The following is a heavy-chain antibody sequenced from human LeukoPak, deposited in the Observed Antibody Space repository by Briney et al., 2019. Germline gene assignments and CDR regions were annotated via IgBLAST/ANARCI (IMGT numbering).Heavy chain of an antibody. CDR2: IKQDGSEK. V-gene: IGHV3-7*01. Sequence: PGGPLRLSCAASGFTFSSYWMSWVRQAPRKGLEWVANIKQDGSEKYYVDSVKGRFTISRDNAKNSLYLQMNSLRAEDTAVYYCARENDYSNYVFDYWGQGTLVTVSS. D-gene: IGHD4-11*01. J-gene: IGHJ4*02. CDR1: GFTFSSYW. CDR3: ARENDYSNYVFDY.